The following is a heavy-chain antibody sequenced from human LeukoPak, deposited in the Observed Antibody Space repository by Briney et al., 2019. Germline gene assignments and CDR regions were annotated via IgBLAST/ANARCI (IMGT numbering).Heavy chain of an antibody. CDR1: GFTFSDYY. Sequence: GGSLRLSCAASGFTFSDYYMSWIRQAPGKGLEWVSYISSSGSTIYYADSVKGRFTISRDNAKNSLYLQMNSPRAEDTAVYYCARETRRALTGDRYYFDYWGQGTLVTVSS. J-gene: IGHJ4*02. CDR3: ARETRRALTGDRYYFDY. CDR2: ISSSGSTI. V-gene: IGHV3-11*04. D-gene: IGHD7-27*01.